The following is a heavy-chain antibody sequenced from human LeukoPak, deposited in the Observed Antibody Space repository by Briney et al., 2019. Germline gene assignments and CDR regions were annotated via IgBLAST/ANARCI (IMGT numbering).Heavy chain of an antibody. J-gene: IGHJ4*02. CDR1: GFTFNNFA. CDR3: AQPPRQGFFFDY. V-gene: IGHV3-23*01. Sequence: GGSLRLSCAASGFTFNNFAMNWVRQAPGKGPEWVSTIVGSGGSTFYADSVKGRFTISRDTSKDTLYLQMNSLRADDTAVYYCAQPPRQGFFFDYWGQGTLVTVSS. CDR2: IVGSGGST.